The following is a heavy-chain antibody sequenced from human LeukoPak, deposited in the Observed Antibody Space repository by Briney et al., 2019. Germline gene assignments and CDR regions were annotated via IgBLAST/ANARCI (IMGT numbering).Heavy chain of an antibody. J-gene: IGHJ5*02. CDR2: IYYSGST. Sequence: SETLSLTCTVSGGSISSGDYYWSWIRQPPGKGLEWIGYIYYSGSTYYNPSLKSRVTISVDTSKNQFSLKLSSVTAADTAVYYCAREEGYCGGDCYSPWFDPWGQGTLATVSS. D-gene: IGHD2-21*02. CDR1: GGSISSGDYY. V-gene: IGHV4-30-4*01. CDR3: AREEGYCGGDCYSPWFDP.